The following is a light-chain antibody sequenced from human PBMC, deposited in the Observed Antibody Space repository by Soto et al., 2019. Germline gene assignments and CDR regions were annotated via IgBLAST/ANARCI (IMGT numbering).Light chain of an antibody. V-gene: IGKV4-1*01. CDR2: WAS. Sequence: VKAQYKDTLAVSLGERGTINCKSSQSVLYSSNNNNYIAWYQQKPGQPPKLIIYWASTRDSGVPDRFSGSGSGTEFTLTINSLQAEDVAVYYCQQYDLTPTCGQCTRLE. J-gene: IGKJ5*01. CDR1: QSVLYSSNNNNY. CDR3: QQYDLTPT.